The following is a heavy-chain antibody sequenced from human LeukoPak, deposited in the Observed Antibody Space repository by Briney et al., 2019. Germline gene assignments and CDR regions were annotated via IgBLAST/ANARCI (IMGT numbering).Heavy chain of an antibody. D-gene: IGHD2-15*01. CDR3: ASDQYTCSGGTCFANGLDS. V-gene: IGHV3-21*01. CDR1: GCTFRRYN. Sequence: PGGSLRLSCAASGCTFRRYNMNWVRQAPGKGLEWVSSISSTGTYIYYRDSLKGRFTISRDNAKNSLYLQMTSLRAEDTAVYYCASDQYTCSGGTCFANGLDSWGQGTLVTVPS. CDR2: ISSTGTYI. J-gene: IGHJ5*01.